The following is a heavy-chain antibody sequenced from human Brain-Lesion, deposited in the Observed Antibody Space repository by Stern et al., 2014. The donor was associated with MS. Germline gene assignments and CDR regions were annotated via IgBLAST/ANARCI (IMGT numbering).Heavy chain of an antibody. CDR2: IYHSGST. V-gene: IGHV4-30-2*01. CDR3: ARGGVIYTQDRNGFDV. Sequence: QLQLXXXGSGQAKPSQTLSLTCAVSGGSISSGGSSWNWIRQPPGXXXXXXGFIYHSGSTYYNPSLKGRVFISVDTSKNQFALNLRSVTAADTAVYYCARGGVIYTQDRNGFDVWGQGTMVTVSS. J-gene: IGHJ3*01. CDR1: GGSISSGGSS. D-gene: IGHD2-21*01.